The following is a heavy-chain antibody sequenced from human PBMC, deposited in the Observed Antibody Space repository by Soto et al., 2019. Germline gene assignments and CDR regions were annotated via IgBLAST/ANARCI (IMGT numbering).Heavy chain of an antibody. J-gene: IGHJ4*01. CDR2: ISGSGGSP. Sequence: EVQLLESGGGLVQPGGSLRLSCAASGFTFSSYTMSWVRQAPGKGLEWVSSISGSGGSPYNADSVQGRFTISRDNYKNTVSLQMNSLRAEDTATYYCAKARCSGDTCYVTDYWGHGTLVTVSS. D-gene: IGHD2-15*01. V-gene: IGHV3-23*01. CDR1: GFTFSSYT. CDR3: AKARCSGDTCYVTDY.